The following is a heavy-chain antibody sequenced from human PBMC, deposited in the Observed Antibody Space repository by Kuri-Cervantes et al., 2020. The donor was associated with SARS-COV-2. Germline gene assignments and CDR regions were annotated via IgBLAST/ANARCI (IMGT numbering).Heavy chain of an antibody. J-gene: IGHJ4*02. CDR1: GFTFDDYA. V-gene: IGHV3-9*01. CDR2: ISWNSGTI. Sequence: GGSLRLSCAASGFTFDDYAMHWVRQAPGKGLEWVSGISWNSGTIGYAHSVKGRFTISRDNAKNSLYLQMNSLRSDDTAVYYCARAHHNPYDSSGFDYWGQGTLVTVSS. D-gene: IGHD3-22*01. CDR3: ARAHHNPYDSSGFDY.